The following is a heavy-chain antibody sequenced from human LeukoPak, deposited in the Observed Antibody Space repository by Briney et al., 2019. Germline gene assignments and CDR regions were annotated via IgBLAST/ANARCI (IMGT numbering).Heavy chain of an antibody. CDR3: ARVFAYDSSGYYNDYFDY. CDR2: IYHSGST. CDR1: GGSISSGGYS. V-gene: IGHV4-30-2*01. J-gene: IGHJ4*02. Sequence: SETLSLTCAVSGGSISSGGYSWSWIRQPPGKGLEWIGYIYHSGSTYYNPSLKSRVTISVDRSKNQFSLKPSSVTAADTAVYYCARVFAYDSSGYYNDYFDYWGQGTLVTVSS. D-gene: IGHD3-22*01.